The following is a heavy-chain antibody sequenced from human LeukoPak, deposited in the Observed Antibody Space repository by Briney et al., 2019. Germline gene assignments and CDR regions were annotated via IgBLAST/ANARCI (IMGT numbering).Heavy chain of an antibody. Sequence: GESLKISCKGSGYSFTNNWIAWVRQMPGRGLELMGIIHPPDSETRYSPSFQGQVTISVDKSINTAYLQWSSLKASDTAMYYCARQGCGCTSCHSIDYWGPGALVTVSS. CDR1: GYSFTNNW. CDR2: IHPPDSET. V-gene: IGHV5-51*01. J-gene: IGHJ4*02. CDR3: ARQGCGCTSCHSIDY. D-gene: IGHD2-2*01.